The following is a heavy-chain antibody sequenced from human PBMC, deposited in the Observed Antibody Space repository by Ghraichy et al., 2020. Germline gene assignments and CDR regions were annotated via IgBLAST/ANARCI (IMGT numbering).Heavy chain of an antibody. CDR3: ATVPRVGVVVPATIPLY. V-gene: IGHV1-24*01. Sequence: ASVKVSCKVSGDPLTTLSMHWVRQAPGQGLEWMGGFDPEDGETIYAQKFQGRVTMTEDTSTDTAYMELSSLRSEDTAVYYCATVPRVGVVVPATIPLYWGQGTLVTVSS. J-gene: IGHJ4*02. CDR1: GDPLTTLS. D-gene: IGHD2-2*01. CDR2: FDPEDGET.